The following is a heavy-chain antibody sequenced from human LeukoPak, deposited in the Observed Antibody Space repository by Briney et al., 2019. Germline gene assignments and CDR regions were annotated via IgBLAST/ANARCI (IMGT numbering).Heavy chain of an antibody. J-gene: IGHJ3*02. CDR1: GFTFSSYT. V-gene: IGHV3-21*01. Sequence: NPGGSLRLPCAASGFTFSSYTMNWVRQAPGKGLEWVSSISSSGSYIYYADSVKGRFTLSRDNAKNSLYLQMNSLRAEDTAVYYCARKIAVAGSDAFDIWGQGTMVTVSS. CDR2: ISSSGSYI. D-gene: IGHD6-19*01. CDR3: ARKIAVAGSDAFDI.